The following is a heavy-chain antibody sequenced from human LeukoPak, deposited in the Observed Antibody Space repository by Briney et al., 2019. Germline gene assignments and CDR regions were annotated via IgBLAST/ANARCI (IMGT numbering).Heavy chain of an antibody. D-gene: IGHD2/OR15-2a*01. J-gene: IGHJ4*02. Sequence: KPSETLSLTCTVSGGSISSYYWSWIRQAPGKELEWVSYISSSGSTIYYADSVKDRFTISRDNAKNSLYLQMNSLRAEDTAVYYCARDIVIAAFDYWGQGTLVTVSS. CDR3: ARDIVIAAFDY. V-gene: IGHV3-11*01. CDR2: ISSSGSTI. CDR1: GGSISSYY.